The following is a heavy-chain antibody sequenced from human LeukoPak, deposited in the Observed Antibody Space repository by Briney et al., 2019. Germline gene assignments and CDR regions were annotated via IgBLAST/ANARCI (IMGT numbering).Heavy chain of an antibody. CDR2: INHSGST. V-gene: IGHV4-34*01. Sequence: PSETLSLTCAVYGGSFSGYYWSWIRQPPGKGLEWIGEINHSGSTNYNPSLRSRVTISVDTSKNQFSLKLSSVTAADTAVYYCAKDTWDYDILTGYYRGYFDYWGQGTLVTVSS. D-gene: IGHD3-9*01. J-gene: IGHJ4*02. CDR1: GGSFSGYY. CDR3: AKDTWDYDILTGYYRGYFDY.